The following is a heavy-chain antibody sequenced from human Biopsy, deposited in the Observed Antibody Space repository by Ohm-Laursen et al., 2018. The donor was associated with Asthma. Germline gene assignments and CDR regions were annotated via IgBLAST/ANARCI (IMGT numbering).Heavy chain of an antibody. CDR1: GGTFNTYV. CDR3: ARKAESRISRTCYSLDF. V-gene: IGHV1-69*13. J-gene: IGHJ4*02. Sequence: ASVKVSCKSLGGTFNTYVIGWVRQAPGQGLEWMGGINSVFGTTTYPQKFQDRVTITADDSTSTVYMELSSLRSEDTAVYYCARKAESRISRTCYSLDFWGQGTLVTVSS. D-gene: IGHD2-15*01. CDR2: INSVFGTT.